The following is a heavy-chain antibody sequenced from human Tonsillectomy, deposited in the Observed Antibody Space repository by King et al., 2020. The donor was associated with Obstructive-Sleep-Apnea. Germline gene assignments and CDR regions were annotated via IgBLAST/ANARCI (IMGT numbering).Heavy chain of an antibody. V-gene: IGHV3-30-3*01. D-gene: IGHD2/OR15-2a*01. Sequence: VQLVESGGGVVQPGRSLRLSCAASGFTFTSSIMHWVRQAPGKGLEWVALILYDGSIKYYGDSVKGRFTISRDNSKNSLYLQMNSLRPEDTAVYYCAGRLQVLPRASLHYWGQGTLVTVSS. CDR3: AGRLQVLPRASLHY. J-gene: IGHJ4*02. CDR1: GFTFTSSI. CDR2: ILYDGSIK.